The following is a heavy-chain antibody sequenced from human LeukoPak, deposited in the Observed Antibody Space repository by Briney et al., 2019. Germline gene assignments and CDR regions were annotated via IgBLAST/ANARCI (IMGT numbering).Heavy chain of an antibody. V-gene: IGHV3-53*01. CDR3: ARGEAHSSSWYWGSYYMDV. CDR1: GFTVSSNY. J-gene: IGHJ6*03. D-gene: IGHD6-13*01. CDR2: IYSGGST. Sequence: PGGSLRLSCAASGFTVSSNYMSWVRQAPGKGLEWVSVIYSGGSTYYADSVKGRFTISRDNSKNTLYLQMNSLRAEGTAVYYCARGEAHSSSWYWGSYYMDVWGKGTTVTVSS.